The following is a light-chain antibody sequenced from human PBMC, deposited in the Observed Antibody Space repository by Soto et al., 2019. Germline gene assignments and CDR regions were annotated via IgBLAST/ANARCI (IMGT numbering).Light chain of an antibody. J-gene: IGKJ1*01. CDR1: QSINKL. CDR3: QHYSGDRAT. V-gene: IGKV1-5*03. Sequence: DILLTQSPSTLSASVGDRVTISCRASQSINKLLAWYQHKPGKAPNLLIYEVSTLHSGVPSRYSGSGSGTEFTRTISSLRPNDFATYYCQHYSGDRATFGQGTKVEI. CDR2: EVS.